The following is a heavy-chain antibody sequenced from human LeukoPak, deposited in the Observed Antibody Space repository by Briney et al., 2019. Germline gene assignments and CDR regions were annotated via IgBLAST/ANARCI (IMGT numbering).Heavy chain of an antibody. CDR1: GGSFSGYY. CDR2: INHSGST. V-gene: IGHV4-34*01. CDR3: ARVRYNWNRDFDY. D-gene: IGHD1-20*01. Sequence: SETLSLTCAVYGGSFSGYYWCWIRQPPGKGLEWIGEINHSGSTNYNPSLKSRVNLSVDTSKNQFSLSFNSVPSAPTALFFFARVRYNWNRDFDYGGQGTLVTVSS. J-gene: IGHJ4*02.